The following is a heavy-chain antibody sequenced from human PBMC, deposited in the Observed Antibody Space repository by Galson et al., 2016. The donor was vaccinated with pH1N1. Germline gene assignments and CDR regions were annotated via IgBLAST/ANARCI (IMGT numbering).Heavy chain of an antibody. J-gene: IGHJ5*02. Sequence: SLRLSCAASGFTFSSYWMNWVRQAPGKGLEWVANIKQDGSEKYYVDSVKGRFTISRDNAKNSLYLQMNRLRAEDTAVYYCVRGGCIAAAAWGQGTLVTVSS. D-gene: IGHD6-13*01. CDR1: GFTFSSYW. CDR2: IKQDGSEK. CDR3: VRGGCIAAAA. V-gene: IGHV3-7*01.